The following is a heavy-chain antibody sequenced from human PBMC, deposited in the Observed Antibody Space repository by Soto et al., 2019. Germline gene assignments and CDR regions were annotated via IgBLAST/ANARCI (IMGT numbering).Heavy chain of an antibody. CDR2: INAGNGNT. CDR3: ARDAVAGTEWFDP. V-gene: IGHV1-3*01. Sequence: ASVKVSFNASGSTFTSYAMHWVRQAPGQRLEWMGWINAGNGNTKYSQKFQGRVTITRDTSASTAYMELSSLRSEDTAVYYCARDAVAGTEWFDPWGQGTLVTVSS. CDR1: GSTFTSYA. D-gene: IGHD6-19*01. J-gene: IGHJ5*02.